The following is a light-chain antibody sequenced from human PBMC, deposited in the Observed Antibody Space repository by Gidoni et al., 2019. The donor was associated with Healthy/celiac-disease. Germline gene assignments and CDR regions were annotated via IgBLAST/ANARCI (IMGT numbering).Light chain of an antibody. Sequence: EIVLTQSPGTLSLSPGERATLSCRASQSVSSSYLAWYQQKPGQAPRLLIYVASSRATGIPDRFSGSVSGTDFTLTISRLEPEDFAVYYCQQYGSSPPLTFGGGTKVEIK. V-gene: IGKV3-20*01. CDR2: VAS. CDR3: QQYGSSPPLT. J-gene: IGKJ4*01. CDR1: QSVSSSY.